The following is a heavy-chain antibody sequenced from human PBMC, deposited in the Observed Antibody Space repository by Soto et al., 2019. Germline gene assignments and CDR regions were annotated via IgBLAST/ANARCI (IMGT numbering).Heavy chain of an antibody. Sequence: EVQLVESGGGLVQPGGSLRLSCIASGFTFSNYWMSWVRQAPGKGLEWVANIKQDGIEKYYVESVKGRFTISRDNAKNSLYLQMNSLRAEDTAVYYCARVASIAAFYWGQGTLVIVSS. CDR2: IKQDGIEK. J-gene: IGHJ4*02. CDR3: ARVASIAAFY. CDR1: GFTFSNYW. D-gene: IGHD6-6*01. V-gene: IGHV3-7*05.